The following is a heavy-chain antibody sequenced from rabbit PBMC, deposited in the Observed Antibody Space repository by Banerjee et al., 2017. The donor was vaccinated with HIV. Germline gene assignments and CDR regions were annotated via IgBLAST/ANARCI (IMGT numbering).Heavy chain of an antibody. CDR3: ARDLAGVIGWNFGL. V-gene: IGHV1S45*01. CDR1: GFDFSSYG. J-gene: IGHJ6*01. Sequence: QEQLEESGGGLVKPEGSLTLTCTVSGFDFSSYGVSWVRQAPGKGLEWIACINTSSGNTVYASWAKGRFTISRTSSTTVTLQMTSLTAADTATYFCARDLAGVIGWNFGLRGQGTLVTVS. D-gene: IGHD4-1*01. CDR2: INTSSGNT.